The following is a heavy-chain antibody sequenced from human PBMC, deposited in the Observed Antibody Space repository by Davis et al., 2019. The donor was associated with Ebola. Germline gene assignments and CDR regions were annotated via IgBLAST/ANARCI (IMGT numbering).Heavy chain of an antibody. D-gene: IGHD5-18*01. CDR1: GGSISSYY. Sequence: PSETLSLTCTVSGGSISSYYWSWIRQPPGKGLEWIGYIYYSGSTNYNPSLKSRVTISVDTSKNQFSLKLSSVTAADTAVYYCARVIGYSYGSDRNYYYYGMDVWGKGTTVTVSS. CDR2: IYYSGST. V-gene: IGHV4-59*01. J-gene: IGHJ6*04. CDR3: ARVIGYSYGSDRNYYYYGMDV.